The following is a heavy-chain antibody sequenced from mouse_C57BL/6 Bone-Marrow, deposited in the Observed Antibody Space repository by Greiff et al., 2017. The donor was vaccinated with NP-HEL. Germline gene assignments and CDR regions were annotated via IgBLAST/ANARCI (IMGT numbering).Heavy chain of an antibody. Sequence: QVQLQQPGAELVKPGASVKVSCKASGYTFTSYWMHWVKQRPGQGLEWIGRIHPSDSDTNYNQKFKGKATLTVDKSSSTAYMQLSSLTSEDSAVYYCARIPPIYYYGSSHDYWGQGTTLTVSS. D-gene: IGHD1-1*01. J-gene: IGHJ2*01. V-gene: IGHV1-74*01. CDR1: GYTFTSYW. CDR2: IHPSDSDT. CDR3: ARIPPIYYYGSSHDY.